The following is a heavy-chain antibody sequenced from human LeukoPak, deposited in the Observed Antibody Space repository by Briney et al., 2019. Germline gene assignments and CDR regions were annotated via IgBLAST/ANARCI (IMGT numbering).Heavy chain of an antibody. CDR1: GGTFSRYA. V-gene: IGHV1-69*05. CDR2: IIPIFGTA. D-gene: IGHD1-26*01. J-gene: IGHJ6*03. CDR3: ASGVVGANYYYYYYMDV. Sequence: ASVKVSCKASGGTFSRYAISWVRQAPGQGLEWRGGIIPIFGTANYAQKFQGRVTITTGESTSTAYMELSSMRSEDTAVYYCASGVVGANYYYYYYMDVWGKGTTVTVSS.